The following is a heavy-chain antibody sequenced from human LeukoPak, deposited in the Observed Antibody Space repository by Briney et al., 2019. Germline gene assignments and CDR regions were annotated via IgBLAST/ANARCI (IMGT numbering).Heavy chain of an antibody. J-gene: IGHJ5*01. V-gene: IGHV1-18*04. CDR2: IDSYEGDT. CDR3: ARDFWNFDDSGGYNRDFDS. D-gene: IGHD1-1*01. CDR1: SY. Sequence: ASVKVSCKATSYISWVRQAPGQGLEWIAWIDSYEGDTYSAQNFRDRLTLTSDTSTDTVYLHLRSLRPDDTALYYCARDFWNFDDSGGYNRDFDSWGQGTLVTVSS.